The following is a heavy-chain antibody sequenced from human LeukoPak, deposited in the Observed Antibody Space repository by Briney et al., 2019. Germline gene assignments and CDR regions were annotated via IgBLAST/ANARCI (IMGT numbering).Heavy chain of an antibody. Sequence: SETLSLTCTVSGGSISSSYYYWGWIRQPPGKGLEWIGSIYYSGSTYYNPSLKSRVTISVDTSKNQFSLKLRSVTAADTAVYYCARVGTAVVYWGQGTLVTVSS. D-gene: IGHD1-1*01. CDR3: ARVGTAVVY. CDR2: IYYSGST. V-gene: IGHV4-39*01. CDR1: GGSISSSYYY. J-gene: IGHJ4*02.